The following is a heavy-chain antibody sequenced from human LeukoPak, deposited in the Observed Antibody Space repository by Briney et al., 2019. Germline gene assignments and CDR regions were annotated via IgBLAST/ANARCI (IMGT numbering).Heavy chain of an antibody. D-gene: IGHD3-16*01. CDR2: IWYDGSNK. Sequence: GGSLRLSCAASGFTFSSYSMNWVRQAPGKGLEWVAVIWYDGSNKYYADSVKGRFTISRDNSKNTLYLQMNSLRAEDTAVYYCARALVGGSYSYYFDYWGQGTLVTVSS. CDR3: ARALVGGSYSYYFDY. V-gene: IGHV3-33*08. J-gene: IGHJ4*02. CDR1: GFTFSSYS.